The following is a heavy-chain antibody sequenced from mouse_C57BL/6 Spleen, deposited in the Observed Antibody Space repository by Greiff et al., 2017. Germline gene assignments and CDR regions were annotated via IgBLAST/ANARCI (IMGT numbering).Heavy chain of an antibody. D-gene: IGHD1-1*01. V-gene: IGHV1-80*01. J-gene: IGHJ2*01. CDR3: ASYYYGSREYYFDY. Sequence: QVQLQQSGAELVKPGASVKISCKASGYAFSSYWMNWVKQRPGKGLEWIGQIYPGDGDTNYNGKFKGKATLTADKSSSTAYMQLSSLTSEDSAVYFCASYYYGSREYYFDYWGQGTTLTVSS. CDR1: GYAFSSYW. CDR2: IYPGDGDT.